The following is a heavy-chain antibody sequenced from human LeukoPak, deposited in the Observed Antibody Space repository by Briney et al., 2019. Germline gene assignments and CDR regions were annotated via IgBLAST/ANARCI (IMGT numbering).Heavy chain of an antibody. D-gene: IGHD3-22*01. CDR3: AKDRPNYYDINGHYYRRDGDY. V-gene: IGHV3-23*01. CDR2: ISGSGGST. Sequence: PGGSLRLSCAASGFTFSTYPMSWVRQAPGKGLEWASSISGSGGSTYYAGSVKGRFTVSRDNSKNTLFLKMNSQRAKDTAVYYGAKDRPNYYDINGHYYRRDGDYWGQGSLVTVSS. CDR1: GFTFSTYP. J-gene: IGHJ4*02.